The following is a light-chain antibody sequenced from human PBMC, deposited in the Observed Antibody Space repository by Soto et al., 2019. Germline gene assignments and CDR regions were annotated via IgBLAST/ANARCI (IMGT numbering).Light chain of an antibody. J-gene: IGKJ1*01. CDR2: DAS. CDR3: QQYDKYSA. CDR1: QTISVS. Sequence: IQMTQSPSTLSASVGDTVTITCRASQTISVSLAWYQQKPGEAPNLLIYDASTLQGGVPSRFSGSVSGTEFTLTVTSLQPEDFATYFCQQYDKYSAFGHGTK. V-gene: IGKV1-5*01.